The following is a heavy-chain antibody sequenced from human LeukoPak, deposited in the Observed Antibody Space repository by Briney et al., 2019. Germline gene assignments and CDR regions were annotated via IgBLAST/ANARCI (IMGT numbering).Heavy chain of an antibody. CDR1: GFKFDDYG. CDR2: INWNGGRT. D-gene: IGHD1-1*01. CDR3: ARGATGTTFDY. J-gene: IGHJ4*02. V-gene: IGHV3-20*04. Sequence: GGSLRLSCAASGFKFDDYGMSWVRHAPGKGLEWVSGINWNGGRTGYTDSVKGRFTISRDNAKNSLYLQMNSLRAEDTALYYCARGATGTTFDYWGQGTLVAVSS.